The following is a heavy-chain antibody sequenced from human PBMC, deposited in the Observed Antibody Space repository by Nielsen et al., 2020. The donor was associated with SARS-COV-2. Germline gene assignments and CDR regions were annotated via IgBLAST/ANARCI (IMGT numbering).Heavy chain of an antibody. CDR3: ARVLELGTGSDY. V-gene: IGHV3-20*01. D-gene: IGHD3-3*01. CDR2: INWNDGST. Sequence: GESLKISCAASGFTFDDYGMSWVRQAPGKGLEWVSGINWNDGSTGYADSVKGRFTISRDNAKNSLYLQMNSLRAEDTALYHCARVLELGTGSDYWGQGTLVTVSS. CDR1: GFTFDDYG. J-gene: IGHJ4*02.